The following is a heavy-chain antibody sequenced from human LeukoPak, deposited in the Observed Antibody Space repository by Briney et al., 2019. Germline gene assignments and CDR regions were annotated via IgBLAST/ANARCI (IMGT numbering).Heavy chain of an antibody. CDR2: INPNSGGT. CDR1: GYTFTGYF. Sequence: VASVKVSCKASGYTFTGYFIHWVRQAPGQGLEWMGWINPNSGGTNYAQKFQGRVTMTRDTSISTAYMELSRLRSDDTAVYYCARDGNYYDSSGFNYWGQGTLVTVSS. CDR3: ARDGNYYDSSGFNY. D-gene: IGHD3-22*01. V-gene: IGHV1-2*02. J-gene: IGHJ4*02.